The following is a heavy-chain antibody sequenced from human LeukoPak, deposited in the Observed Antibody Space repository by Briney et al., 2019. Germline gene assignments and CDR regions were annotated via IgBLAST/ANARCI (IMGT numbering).Heavy chain of an antibody. Sequence: SETLSLTCAVYGGSFSGYYWSWIRQPPGKGLEWIGEINHSGSTNYNPSLKSRVTISVDTSKNQFSLKLSSVTAADTAVYYCARDRRVCSSTSCPRSAFDIWGQGTMVTVSS. CDR1: GGSFSGYY. D-gene: IGHD2-2*01. CDR3: ARDRRVCSSTSCPRSAFDI. CDR2: INHSGST. J-gene: IGHJ3*02. V-gene: IGHV4-34*01.